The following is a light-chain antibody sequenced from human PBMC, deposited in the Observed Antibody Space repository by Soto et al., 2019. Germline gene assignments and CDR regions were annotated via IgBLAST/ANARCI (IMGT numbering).Light chain of an antibody. Sequence: QSALTQPPSASGSPGQSVTISCTGTSNDVGYYNYVSWYQQHPGKAPKLMIYGVSKRPSGVPDRFSGSKSGNTASLTVSGLQAEDDADYYCSTYAGSNKVVFGGGTKLTVL. V-gene: IGLV2-8*01. CDR2: GVS. CDR3: STYAGSNKVV. J-gene: IGLJ2*01. CDR1: SNDVGYYNY.